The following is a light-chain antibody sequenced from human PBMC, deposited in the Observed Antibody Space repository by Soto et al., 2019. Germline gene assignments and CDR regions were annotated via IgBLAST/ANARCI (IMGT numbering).Light chain of an antibody. CDR2: GAS. J-gene: IGKJ1*01. CDR1: QSVSSSY. CDR3: QQYGSSPST. V-gene: IGKV3-20*01. Sequence: EIVLTQSPGTLSLSPGERATLSCRASQSVSSSYLAWYQQKPGQAPRLLIYGASSRATGIPDWFSGSGSGTEFTLTISRLEPEDFAVYYCQQYGSSPSTFGQGTKVEIK.